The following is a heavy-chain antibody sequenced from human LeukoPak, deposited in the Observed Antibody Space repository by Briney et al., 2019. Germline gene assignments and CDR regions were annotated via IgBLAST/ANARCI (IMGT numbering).Heavy chain of an antibody. J-gene: IGHJ4*02. V-gene: IGHV4-34*01. CDR2: INHSGST. CDR3: ARGIFGYSY. Sequence: SETLSLTCAVYGGSFSGYYWSWIRQPPGKGLEWIGEINHSGSTNYNPSLKSRVTIPVDTSKNQFSLKLSSVTASDTAVYYCARGIFGYSYWGQGTLVTVSS. CDR1: GGSFSGYY. D-gene: IGHD5-18*01.